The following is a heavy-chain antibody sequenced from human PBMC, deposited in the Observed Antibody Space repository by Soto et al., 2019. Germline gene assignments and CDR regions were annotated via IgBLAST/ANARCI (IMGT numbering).Heavy chain of an antibody. Sequence: SETLSLTCAVYGGSFSGYYWSWIRQPPGKGLEWIGEINHSGSTDYNPSLKSRVTISVDTSKNQFSLKLSSVTAADTAVYYCARGKYYYDSSGYYLPVYFDYWGQGTLVTVSS. J-gene: IGHJ4*02. D-gene: IGHD3-22*01. CDR2: INHSGST. V-gene: IGHV4-34*01. CDR3: ARGKYYYDSSGYYLPVYFDY. CDR1: GGSFSGYY.